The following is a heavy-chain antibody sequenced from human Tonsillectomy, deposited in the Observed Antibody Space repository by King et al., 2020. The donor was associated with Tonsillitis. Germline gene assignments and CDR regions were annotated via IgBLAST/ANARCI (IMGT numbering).Heavy chain of an antibody. Sequence: HVQLVESGGGVVQPGGSLRLSCAASGFTFSNYGMHWVRQAPGKGLEWVAFIRYDGSKKYYADSVKGRFAISRDDSRNTFYLQMNSLRADDTAVYYCAKDHTGGWFGEELNYFDYWGQGTLVTVSS. CDR1: GFTFSNYG. D-gene: IGHD3-10*01. V-gene: IGHV3-30*02. J-gene: IGHJ4*02. CDR2: IRYDGSKK. CDR3: AKDHTGGWFGEELNYFDY.